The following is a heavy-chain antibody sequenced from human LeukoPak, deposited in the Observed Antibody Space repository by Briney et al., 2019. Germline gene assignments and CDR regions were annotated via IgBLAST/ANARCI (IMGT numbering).Heavy chain of an antibody. V-gene: IGHV1-2*02. CDR2: INPNSGGT. J-gene: IGHJ4*02. CDR1: GYTFTGYY. Sequence: ASVKVSCKASGYTFTGYYMHWVQQAPGQGLEWMGWINPNSGGTNYAQKFQGRVTMTRDTSISTAYMELSRLRSDDTAVYYCARPLLWWPQVGYFDYWGQGTLVTVSS. D-gene: IGHD4/OR15-4a*01. CDR3: ARPLLWWPQVGYFDY.